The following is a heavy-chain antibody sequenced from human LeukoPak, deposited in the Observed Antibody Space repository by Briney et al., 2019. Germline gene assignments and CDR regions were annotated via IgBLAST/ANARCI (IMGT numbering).Heavy chain of an antibody. CDR1: GYTFCSYG. Sequence: ASVKLSCKASGYTFCSYGISWVRHAPGQGLEWRGFISTHYGNTNYAQRAQERVTITADTSTSTAYMEQRSLRSDDTALYYCPREETYGSRSPLDYWGQGTLVTVS. D-gene: IGHD3-10*01. CDR2: ISTHYGNT. V-gene: IGHV1-18*01. CDR3: PREETYGSRSPLDY. J-gene: IGHJ4*02.